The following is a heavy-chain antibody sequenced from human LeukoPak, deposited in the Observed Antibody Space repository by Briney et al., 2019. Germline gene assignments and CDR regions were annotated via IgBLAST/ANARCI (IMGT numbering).Heavy chain of an antibody. CDR2: ISGSGGST. J-gene: IGHJ4*02. V-gene: IGHV3-23*01. Sequence: PGGSLRLSCAASGFTLSSYAMSWVRQAPGKGLEWVSAISGSGGSTYYADSVKGRFTISRDNSKNTLYLQMNSLRAEDTAVYYCAKRDRDYYDSSGYYRGLWGQGTLVTVSS. CDR1: GFTLSSYA. D-gene: IGHD3-22*01. CDR3: AKRDRDYYDSSGYYRGL.